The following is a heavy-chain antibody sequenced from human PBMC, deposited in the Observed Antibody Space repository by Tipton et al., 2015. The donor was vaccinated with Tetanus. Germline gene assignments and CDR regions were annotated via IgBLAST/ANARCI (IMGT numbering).Heavy chain of an antibody. J-gene: IGHJ4*02. D-gene: IGHD2-8*01. CDR2: ISAYNGNT. CDR3: ARVSEDIVLMVYALSLDY. CDR1: GYTFTSYG. Sequence: QLVQSGAEVKKPGASVKVSCKASGYTFTSYGISWVRQAPGQGLEWMGWISAYNGNTNYAQKLQGRVTMTTDTSTSTAYMELRSLRSDDTAVYYCARVSEDIVLMVYALSLDYWGQGTLVTVSP. V-gene: IGHV1-18*04.